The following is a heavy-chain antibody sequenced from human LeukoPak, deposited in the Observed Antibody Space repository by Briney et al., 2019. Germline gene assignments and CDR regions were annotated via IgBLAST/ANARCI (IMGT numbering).Heavy chain of an antibody. CDR3: ARDQSDGYGQLY. J-gene: IGHJ4*02. Sequence: PGGSLRLSCAASGFTFSSYWMSWVRRAPGKGLEWVAIIKQDGSQKYYVDSVKGRFTISRDNAKNSLYLQMNSLRAEDTAVYYCARDQSDGYGQLYWGQGTLVTVSS. CDR1: GFTFSSYW. CDR2: IKQDGSQK. V-gene: IGHV3-7*01. D-gene: IGHD5-24*01.